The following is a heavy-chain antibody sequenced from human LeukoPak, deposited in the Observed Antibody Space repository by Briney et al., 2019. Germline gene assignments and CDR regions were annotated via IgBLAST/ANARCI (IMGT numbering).Heavy chain of an antibody. J-gene: IGHJ4*02. V-gene: IGHV3-13*01. CDR1: GFTFIDYD. CDR2: IGIRGDT. Sequence: GGSLRLSCAASGFTFIDYDMHWVRQVIGKGLEWVSAIGIRGDTHYSGSVKGRFTISRENAESSLYLQMNSLRAEDTAVYYCARGGIQVSGIDEFDYWGQGTLVTASS. D-gene: IGHD6-19*01. CDR3: ARGGIQVSGIDEFDY.